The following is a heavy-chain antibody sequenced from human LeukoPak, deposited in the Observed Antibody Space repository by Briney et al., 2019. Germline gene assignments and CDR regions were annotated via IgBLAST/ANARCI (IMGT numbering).Heavy chain of an antibody. D-gene: IGHD3-16*01. V-gene: IGHV3-23*01. J-gene: IGHJ3*01. Sequence: GGSLRLSCEVSSSMFSSYAMTWVRQAPGNGLEWVSTISGSGSRIYYADSEKGRFTISRDNSKKTLYLQMKSLRHDATAVYSCAGGEGAAGVYDAFDFWGQGTLVTVSS. CDR1: SSMFSSYA. CDR3: AGGEGAAGVYDAFDF. CDR2: ISGSGSRI.